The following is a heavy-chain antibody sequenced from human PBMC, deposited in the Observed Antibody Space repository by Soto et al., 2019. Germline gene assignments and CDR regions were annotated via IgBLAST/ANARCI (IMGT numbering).Heavy chain of an antibody. J-gene: IGHJ6*02. D-gene: IGHD2-15*01. CDR2: ISTYNGDT. CDR3: AREGSRPYYYYGMDV. V-gene: IGHV1-18*01. Sequence: QVQLVQSGAKVKKPGASVKVSCKASGYSFTTYGISWVRQAPGQGLEWMGWISTYNGDTDYAQNLQGRVTMTTDTSTTTAYMELRSLRSVDTAVYYCAREGSRPYYYYGMDVWGQGTTVTVSS. CDR1: GYSFTTYG.